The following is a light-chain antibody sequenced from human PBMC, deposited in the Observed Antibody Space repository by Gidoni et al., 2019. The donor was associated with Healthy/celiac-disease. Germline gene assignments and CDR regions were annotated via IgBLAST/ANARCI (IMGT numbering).Light chain of an antibody. Sequence: QSVLTQPPSVSGAPGQRVPISCTGSSSNSGAGYEVHWYQQLPGTAPILLTYGNSNRPSGVPDRFSGSKSGTSASLAITGLQAEDEADYYCQSYDSSLSGSRVFGGGTKLTVL. CDR3: QSYDSSLSGSRV. CDR1: SSNSGAGYE. CDR2: GNS. V-gene: IGLV1-40*01. J-gene: IGLJ2*01.